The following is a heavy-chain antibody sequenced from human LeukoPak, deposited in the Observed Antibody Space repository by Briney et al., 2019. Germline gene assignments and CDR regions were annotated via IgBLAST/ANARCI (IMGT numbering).Heavy chain of an antibody. CDR3: ARDLPMTTVTTGFDYYYYMDV. CDR1: GFTVSSNY. J-gene: IGHJ6*03. D-gene: IGHD4-11*01. CDR2: IYSGGST. Sequence: GGSLRLSCAASGFTVSSNYMSWVRQAPGKGLEWVSVIYSGGSTYYADSVKGRFTISRDNSKNTLYLQMNSLRAEDTALYHCARDLPMTTVTTGFDYYYYMDVWGKGTTVTVSS. V-gene: IGHV3-53*01.